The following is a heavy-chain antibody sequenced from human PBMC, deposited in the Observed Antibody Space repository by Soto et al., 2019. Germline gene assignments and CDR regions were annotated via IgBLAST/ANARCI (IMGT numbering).Heavy chain of an antibody. V-gene: IGHV1-18*01. CDR1: GYTFSNYV. CDR3: GRVVPGAGAGLAP. Sequence: ASVKVSCKTSGYTFSNYVITWVRQAPGQPLDWLGLIRLYSDWTNYAKKFRGRVPITTDTSTPTAYMDLRGLRSGEPAFYYGGRVVPGAGAGLAPWGQGPLVTVSS. CDR2: IRLYSDWT. D-gene: IGHD2-2*01. J-gene: IGHJ5*02.